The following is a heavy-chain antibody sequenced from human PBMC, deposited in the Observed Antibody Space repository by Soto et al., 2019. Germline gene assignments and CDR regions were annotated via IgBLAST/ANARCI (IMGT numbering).Heavy chain of an antibody. CDR3: AKGPWELGSNWFDP. J-gene: IGHJ5*02. V-gene: IGHV3-23*01. CDR1: RFTFSSYA. D-gene: IGHD3-10*01. CDR2: ISGCGDNT. Sequence: GGLRRTGSASRFTFSSYAMGWVRQAPGKGLEWVSSISGCGDNTYYADSVKGRFTISRDNSKNTLYLQMNSLRADDTAVYYCAKGPWELGSNWFDPWGQGTRVTVSS.